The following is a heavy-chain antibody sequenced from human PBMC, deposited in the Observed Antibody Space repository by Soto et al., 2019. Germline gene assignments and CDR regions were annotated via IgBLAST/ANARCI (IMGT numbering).Heavy chain of an antibody. J-gene: IGHJ6*02. V-gene: IGHV1-69*01. Sequence: QVQLVQSGAEVKKPGSSVKVSCKASGGTFSSYAISWVRQAPGQGLEWMGGIIPIFGTANYAQKFQGRVTITADESTSTAYMELSCLRSEDTAVYYCARNYDFWSGSAYYYGMDVWGQGTTVTVSS. CDR2: IIPIFGTA. CDR1: GGTFSSYA. D-gene: IGHD3-3*01. CDR3: ARNYDFWSGSAYYYGMDV.